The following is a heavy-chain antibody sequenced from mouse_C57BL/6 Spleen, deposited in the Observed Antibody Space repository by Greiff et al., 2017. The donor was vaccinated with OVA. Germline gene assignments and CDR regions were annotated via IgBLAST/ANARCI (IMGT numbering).Heavy chain of an antibody. CDR1: GYTFTSYW. J-gene: IGHJ4*01. V-gene: IGHV1-61*01. CDR2: IYPSDSET. CDR3: ARGGYYGSSYAMDY. D-gene: IGHD1-1*01. Sequence: VQLQQPGAELVRPGSSVKLSCKASGYTFTSYWMDWVKQRPGQGLEWIGNIYPSDSETHYNQKFKDKATLTVDKSSSTAYMQLSSLTSEDSAVYDCARGGYYGSSYAMDYWGQGTSVTVSS.